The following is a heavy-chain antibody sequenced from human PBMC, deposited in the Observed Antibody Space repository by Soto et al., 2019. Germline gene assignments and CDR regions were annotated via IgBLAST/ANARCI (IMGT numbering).Heavy chain of an antibody. V-gene: IGHV3-9*01. CDR1: GFTFDDYA. D-gene: IGHD4-17*01. J-gene: IGHJ6*02. CDR2: ISWNSGSI. Sequence: PGGSLTLSCAASGFTFDDYAMHWFRQAPGKGLEWVSGISWNSGSIGYADSVKGRFTISRDNAKNSLYLQMNSLRAEDTALYYCAKDIGGLGDYGDYYYYGMDVWGQGTTVTVSS. CDR3: AKDIGGLGDYGDYYYYGMDV.